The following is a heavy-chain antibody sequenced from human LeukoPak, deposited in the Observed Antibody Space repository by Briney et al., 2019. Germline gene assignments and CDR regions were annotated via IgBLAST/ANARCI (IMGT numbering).Heavy chain of an antibody. CDR3: ARHYYGSGSYYSPSWFDP. D-gene: IGHD3-10*01. Sequence: PSETLSLTCTVSGGSISSSSFYWGWIRQPPGKGLEWIGSIYYSGSTYYNPSLKSRVTISLDTSKNQFSLRLGSVTAADTAVYYCARHYYGSGSYYSPSWFDPWGQGTLVTVSS. V-gene: IGHV4-39*01. CDR1: GGSISSSSFY. J-gene: IGHJ5*02. CDR2: IYYSGST.